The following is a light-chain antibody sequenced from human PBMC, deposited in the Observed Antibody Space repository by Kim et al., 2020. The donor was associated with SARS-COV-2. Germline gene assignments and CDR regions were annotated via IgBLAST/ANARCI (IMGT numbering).Light chain of an antibody. CDR1: SSNIGSDT. CDR3: AAWDVSLKGVV. Sequence: RVTISCSGSSSNIGSDTVNWYQHLPGTAPKLLIYINNQRPSGVPARFSGSKSGTSASLAISGLQSDDEADYYCAAWDVSLKGVVFGGGTQLTVL. V-gene: IGLV1-44*01. CDR2: INN. J-gene: IGLJ2*01.